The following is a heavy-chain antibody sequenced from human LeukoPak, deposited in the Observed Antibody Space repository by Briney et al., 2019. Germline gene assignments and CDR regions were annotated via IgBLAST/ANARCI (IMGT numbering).Heavy chain of an antibody. Sequence: PSETLSPTCTVSGGSISSYYWSWIRQPPGKGLEWIGYIYYSGSTNYNPSLKSRVTISVDTSKNQFSLKLSSVTAADTAVYYCARGADSSSWYNYYYYGMDVWGQGTTVTVSS. V-gene: IGHV4-59*01. CDR2: IYYSGST. CDR1: GGSISSYY. J-gene: IGHJ6*02. D-gene: IGHD6-13*01. CDR3: ARGADSSSWYNYYYYGMDV.